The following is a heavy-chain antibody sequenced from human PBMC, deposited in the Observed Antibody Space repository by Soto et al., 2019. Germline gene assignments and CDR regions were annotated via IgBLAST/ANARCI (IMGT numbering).Heavy chain of an antibody. Sequence: GGSLRLSCAASGFTFSSYWMHWVRQAPGKGLVWVSRINSDGSSTSYADSGKGRFTISRDNAKNTLYLQMNSLRAEDTAVYYCARRLGADPLTADYWGQGTLVTVSS. D-gene: IGHD3-16*01. CDR3: ARRLGADPLTADY. CDR1: GFTFSSYW. CDR2: INSDGSST. J-gene: IGHJ4*02. V-gene: IGHV3-74*01.